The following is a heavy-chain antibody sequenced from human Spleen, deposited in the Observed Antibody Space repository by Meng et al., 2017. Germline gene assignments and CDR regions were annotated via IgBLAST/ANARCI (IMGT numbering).Heavy chain of an antibody. D-gene: IGHD2-2*01. J-gene: IGHJ4*02. CDR3: ARKAGNCISTTCYSLDY. Sequence: SVKVSCKALGGIFSNYDIGWVRQAPGQGLEWMGGINAVFGTTNYAQKFQGRVTITTDESTSTVYMELTRLTSEDTAVYFCARKAGNCISTTCYSLDYWGQGTLVTVSS. CDR2: INAVFGTT. V-gene: IGHV1-69*05. CDR1: GGIFSNYD.